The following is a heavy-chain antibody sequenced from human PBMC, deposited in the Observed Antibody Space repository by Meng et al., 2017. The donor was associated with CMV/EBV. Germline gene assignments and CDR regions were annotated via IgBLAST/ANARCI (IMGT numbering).Heavy chain of an antibody. CDR2: ISSSSSYI. J-gene: IGHJ6*02. CDR3: ARDRTPSPLYYYYGMDV. V-gene: IGHV3-21*01. Sequence: GESLKISCAASGFTFSSYSMNWVRQAPGKGLEWVSSISSSSSYIYYADSVKGRFTISRDNAKNSLYLQMSSLRAEDTAVYYCARDRTPSPLYYYYGMDVWGQGTTVTVSS. CDR1: GFTFSSYS. D-gene: IGHD2-2*01.